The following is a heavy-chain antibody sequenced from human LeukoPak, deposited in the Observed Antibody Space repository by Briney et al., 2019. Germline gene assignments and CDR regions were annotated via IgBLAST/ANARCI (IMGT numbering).Heavy chain of an antibody. D-gene: IGHD6-13*01. V-gene: IGHV3-23*01. CDR3: ARGYRSSWFPFDY. CDR2: ISASGDST. Sequence: GGSLRLSCAASGLTFSSYAMTWVRQAPGKGLEWVSGISASGDSTNYADSVKGRFTISRENAKNSLYLQMNSLRAEDTAVYYCARGYRSSWFPFDYWGQGTLVTVSS. CDR1: GLTFSSYA. J-gene: IGHJ4*02.